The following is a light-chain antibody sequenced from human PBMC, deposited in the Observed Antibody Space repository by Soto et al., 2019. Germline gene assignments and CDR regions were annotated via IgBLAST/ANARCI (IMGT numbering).Light chain of an antibody. V-gene: IGKV1-5*03. Sequence: DIQMTQSPSTLSGSVGDRVTITSRASQTISSWLAWYQQKPGKAPKLLIYKASSLESGVPSRFSGSGSGTEFTLTISSLQPDDFATYYCQQYNSYPLTFGGGTKVDIK. CDR1: QTISSW. J-gene: IGKJ4*01. CDR2: KAS. CDR3: QQYNSYPLT.